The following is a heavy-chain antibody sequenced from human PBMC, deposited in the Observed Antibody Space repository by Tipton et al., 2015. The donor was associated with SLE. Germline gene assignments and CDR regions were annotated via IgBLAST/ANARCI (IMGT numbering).Heavy chain of an antibody. V-gene: IGHV4-31*03. J-gene: IGHJ4*02. CDR1: GDSISGSNYY. Sequence: TLSLTCSVSGDSISGSNYYWSWIRQLPGKGLEWIGYISYTGSTYYNPSLKSRVTLSVDTSKNQFSLKLNSVTAADTAVYYCARHYCSGGRCYDDYWGQGTLVTVSS. D-gene: IGHD2-15*01. CDR2: ISYTGST. CDR3: ARHYCSGGRCYDDY.